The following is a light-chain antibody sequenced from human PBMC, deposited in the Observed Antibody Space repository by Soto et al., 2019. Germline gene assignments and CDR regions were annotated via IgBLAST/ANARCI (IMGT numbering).Light chain of an antibody. CDR2: GNK. V-gene: IGLV1-40*01. CDR3: QSYDSSLSGSV. J-gene: IGLJ2*01. CDR1: SSNIGAGYD. Sequence: QSVLTQPPSVSGAPGQRVIISCTGSSSNIGAGYDVHWYQQLPGTAPKLLIYGNKNRPPGVPDRISGSKSATSASLAITGLQAEDEGDYYCQSYDSSLSGSVFGGGTKLTVL.